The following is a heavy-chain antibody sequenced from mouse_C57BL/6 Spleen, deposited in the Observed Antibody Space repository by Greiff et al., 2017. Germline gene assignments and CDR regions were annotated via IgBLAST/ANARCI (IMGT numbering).Heavy chain of an antibody. D-gene: IGHD1-1*01. J-gene: IGHJ1*03. V-gene: IGHV5-4*03. CDR1: GFTFSSYA. Sequence: EVKLMESGGGLVKPGGSLKLSCAASGFTFSSYAMSWVRQTPEKRLEWVATISAGGSYTSYPDNVKGRFTISSDNAKNNLYLQMSHLKSEDTAMYYCARTDYGKYFDVWGTGTTVTVSS. CDR2: ISAGGSYT. CDR3: ARTDYGKYFDV.